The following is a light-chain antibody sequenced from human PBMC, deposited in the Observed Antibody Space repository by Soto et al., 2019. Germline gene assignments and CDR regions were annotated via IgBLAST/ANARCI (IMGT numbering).Light chain of an antibody. CDR3: QKYTGGPFT. J-gene: IGKJ4*01. V-gene: IGKV1-27*01. CDR2: AAS. Sequence: DSQMTQSPSSLSASVGDRVTITCRASQGISNYLARYQQKPGKGPQLLIYAASTLQSGVPSRFSGSGTGTEFTLTISSRQPEDVATYYCQKYTGGPFTFGGGTKVEIK. CDR1: QGISNY.